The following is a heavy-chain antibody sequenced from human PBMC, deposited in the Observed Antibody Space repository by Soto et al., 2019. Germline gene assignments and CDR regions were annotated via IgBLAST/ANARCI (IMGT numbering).Heavy chain of an antibody. V-gene: IGHV4-59*12. J-gene: IGHJ4*02. CDR3: ARVNPSLVIEFDY. Sequence: SETLSLTCTVSGGSISSYYWSWIRQPPGKGLELIGYIYYSGSTNYNPSLKSRVTIPVDTSKNQFSLKLSSVTAADTAVYYCARVNPSLVIEFDYWGQGTLVTVSS. CDR1: GGSISSYY. CDR2: IYYSGST. D-gene: IGHD3-9*01.